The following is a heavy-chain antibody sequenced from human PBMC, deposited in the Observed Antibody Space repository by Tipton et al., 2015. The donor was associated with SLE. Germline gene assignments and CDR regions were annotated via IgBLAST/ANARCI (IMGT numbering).Heavy chain of an antibody. V-gene: IGHV4-39*06. J-gene: IGHJ3*02. CDR2: LYAGGST. D-gene: IGHD5-18*01. CDR3: ARLGQRRLSGNYRYGSFDI. CDR1: GVSISTSRYY. Sequence: TLSLTCSVSGVSISTSRYYWGWIRQSPGQGLEWVGSLYAGGSTYFHPSLKSRVTISIDTSKNQFALKVTSVTAADTAGYYCARLGQRRLSGNYRYGSFDIWGQGTMVIVSS.